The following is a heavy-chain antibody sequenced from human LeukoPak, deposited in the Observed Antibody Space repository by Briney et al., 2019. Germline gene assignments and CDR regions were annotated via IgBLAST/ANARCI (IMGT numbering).Heavy chain of an antibody. CDR3: ARDQWGSGWFDYYYGMDV. V-gene: IGHV3-48*04. CDR1: GFTFSSYA. D-gene: IGHD6-19*01. J-gene: IGHJ6*02. CDR2: ISSSGSTI. Sequence: GGSLRLSCAASGFTFSSYAMSWVRQAPGKGLEWVSYISSSGSTIYYADSVKGRFTISRDNAKNSLYLQMNSLRAEDTAVYYCARDQWGSGWFDYYYGMDVWGQGTTVTVSS.